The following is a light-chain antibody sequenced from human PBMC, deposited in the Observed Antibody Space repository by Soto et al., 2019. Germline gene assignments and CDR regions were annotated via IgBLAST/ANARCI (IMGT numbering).Light chain of an antibody. CDR3: ASRDDSLNGTV. Sequence: QSVLTQPPSASGTPGQRVSISCSGSTSNIGSQTFNWYQRLPGTAPKLLIYIDNQRLSGVPDRFSGSKSGTSASLAISGLQSEDEVDYFCASRDDSLNGTVFGGGTKLTVL. CDR1: TSNIGSQT. V-gene: IGLV1-44*01. J-gene: IGLJ2*01. CDR2: IDN.